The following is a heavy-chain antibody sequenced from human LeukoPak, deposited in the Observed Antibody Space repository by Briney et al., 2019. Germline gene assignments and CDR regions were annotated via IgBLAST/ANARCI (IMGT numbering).Heavy chain of an antibody. V-gene: IGHV3-9*01. J-gene: IGHJ4*02. CDR2: ISWNSGSI. Sequence: GGSLRLSCAVSGFSFSGYSMNWVRQAPGKGLEWVSGISWNSGSIGYADSVKGRFTISRDNAKNSLYLQMNSLRAEDTALYYCAKDGSHWGQGTLVTVSS. CDR1: GFSFSGYS. CDR3: AKDGSH.